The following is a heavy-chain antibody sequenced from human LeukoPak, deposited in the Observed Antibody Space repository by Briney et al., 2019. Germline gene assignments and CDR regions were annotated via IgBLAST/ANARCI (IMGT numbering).Heavy chain of an antibody. CDR3: AREGGFEDVWGYKNAFDI. V-gene: IGHV3-21*01. CDR2: ISSSSYI. CDR1: GFTFSSYS. Sequence: GGSLRLSCAASGFTFSSYSMNWVRQAPGKGLEWVSSISSSSYIYYADSVKGRFTISRDNAKNSLYLQMNSLRAEDTAVYYCAREGGFEDVWGYKNAFDIWGQGTMVTVSS. J-gene: IGHJ3*02. D-gene: IGHD3-16*01.